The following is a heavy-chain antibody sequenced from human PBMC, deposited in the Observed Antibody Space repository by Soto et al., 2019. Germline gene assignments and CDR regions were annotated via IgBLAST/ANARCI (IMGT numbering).Heavy chain of an antibody. J-gene: IGHJ6*02. CDR1: GYTFTSYG. V-gene: IGHV1-18*01. Sequence: QVQLVQSGAEVKKPGASVKVSCKASGYTFTSYGISWVRQAPGQGLEWMGWISAYNGNTNYAQKLQGRVTMTTDTSTSTAYMELRSLRSDDTGVYYCARDSSGWFVHYYGMDVWGQGTTVTVSS. CDR2: ISAYNGNT. D-gene: IGHD6-19*01. CDR3: ARDSSGWFVHYYGMDV.